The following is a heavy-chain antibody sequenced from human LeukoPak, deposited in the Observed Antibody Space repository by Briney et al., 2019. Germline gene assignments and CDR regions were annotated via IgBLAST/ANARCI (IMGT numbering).Heavy chain of an antibody. J-gene: IGHJ5*02. Sequence: GGSLRLSCAASRFTFSSYSMNWVRQAPGKGLEWVSSISSSSSYIFYADSVKGRFTITRDNTKNSLYLQMNSLRAEDTAVYYCARDSAARPPFDPWGQGTLVTVSS. D-gene: IGHD6-6*01. CDR2: ISSSSSYI. V-gene: IGHV3-21*01. CDR1: RFTFSSYS. CDR3: ARDSAARPPFDP.